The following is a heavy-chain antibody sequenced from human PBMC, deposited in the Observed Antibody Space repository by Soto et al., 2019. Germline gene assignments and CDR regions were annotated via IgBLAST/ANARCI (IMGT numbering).Heavy chain of an antibody. J-gene: IGHJ4*02. V-gene: IGHV3-21*01. CDR2: ISSSSSYI. CDR1: GFTFSSYS. D-gene: IGHD6-13*01. CDR3: ARVDYSSLLYIDY. Sequence: GGSLRLSCAASGFTFSSYSMNWVRQAPGKGLEWVSSISSSSSYIYYADSVKGRFTISRDNAKNSLYLQMNSLRAEDTAVYYCARVDYSSLLYIDYWGQGTLVTVSS.